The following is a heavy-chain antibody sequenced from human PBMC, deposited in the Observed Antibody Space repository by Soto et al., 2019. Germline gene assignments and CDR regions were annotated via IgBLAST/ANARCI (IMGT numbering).Heavy chain of an antibody. J-gene: IGHJ4*02. V-gene: IGHV4-30-4*01. CDR1: GGSISSGDYH. CDR2: IYYSGST. Sequence: SETLSLTCTVSGGSISSGDYHWSWIRQPPGKGLEWIGYIYYSGSTYYNPSLKSRVTISVDTSKNQFSLKLSSVTAADTAVYYCARASTIFGVIGDYWGQGTLVTVSS. D-gene: IGHD3-3*01. CDR3: ARASTIFGVIGDY.